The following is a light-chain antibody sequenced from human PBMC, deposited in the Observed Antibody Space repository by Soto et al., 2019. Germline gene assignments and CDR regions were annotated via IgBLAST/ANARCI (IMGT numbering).Light chain of an antibody. J-gene: IGKJ4*01. CDR3: QQANIFAPSIT. V-gene: IGKV1-12*01. CDR2: ATS. CDR1: QGVSGW. Sequence: DIQPTQSPSSVSASVGDRVSITCRASQGVSGWVAWYQQKPGRAPKLLIYATSSLQSGVPSRFSGSGSGADFPLTISSLQPEDFATYFCQQANIFAPSITFGGGTKVEMK.